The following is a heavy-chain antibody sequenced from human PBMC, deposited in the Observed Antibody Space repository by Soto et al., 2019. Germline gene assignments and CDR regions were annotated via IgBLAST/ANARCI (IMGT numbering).Heavy chain of an antibody. V-gene: IGHV1-69*01. J-gene: IGHJ5*02. D-gene: IGHD3-10*01. CDR3: ASSRRDEGGAMWFGDFIIDP. Sequence: QVQLVQSGAEVKKPGSSVKVSCKASGGTFSSYAISWVRQAPGQGLEWMGGIIPIFGTANYAQKFQGRVTITADESTSTAYMELSSLRSEDTAVYYCASSRRDEGGAMWFGDFIIDPWGQGTLVTVSS. CDR2: IIPIFGTA. CDR1: GGTFSSYA.